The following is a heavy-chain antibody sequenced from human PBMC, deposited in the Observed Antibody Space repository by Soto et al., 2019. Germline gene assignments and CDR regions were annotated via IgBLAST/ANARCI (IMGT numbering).Heavy chain of an antibody. Sequence: QVQLVQSGAEVKKPGASVKVSCKASGYTFINYYMHWVRQAPGQGLEWMGIINPNGGSTTYAQKFQGRVPLTRETATNTVNLELSSLRSEEAAVYYCAREKWLVRRNDPFDIWGQGTMVTVSS. J-gene: IGHJ3*02. CDR3: AREKWLVRRNDPFDI. CDR1: GYTFINYY. D-gene: IGHD6-19*01. CDR2: INPNGGST. V-gene: IGHV1-46*01.